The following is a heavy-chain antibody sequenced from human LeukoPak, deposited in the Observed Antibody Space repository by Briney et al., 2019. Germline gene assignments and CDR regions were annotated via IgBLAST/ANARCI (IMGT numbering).Heavy chain of an antibody. CDR3: AKDTASDYYDSSGYYFYY. V-gene: IGHV3-23*01. J-gene: IGHJ4*02. CDR1: GFSFSSYA. CDR2: ISGSGGST. Sequence: GGSLRLSCAASGFSFSSYALNWVRQAPGKGLEWVSAISGSGGSTYYADSVKGRFTISRDNSKNTLYLQMNSLRAEDAAVYYCAKDTASDYYDSSGYYFYYWGQGTLVTVSS. D-gene: IGHD3-22*01.